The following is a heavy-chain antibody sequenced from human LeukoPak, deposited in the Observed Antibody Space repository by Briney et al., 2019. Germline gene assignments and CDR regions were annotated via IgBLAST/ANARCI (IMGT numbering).Heavy chain of an antibody. CDR1: GFTFNYAW. J-gene: IGHJ4*02. Sequence: GGSLRLSCAASGFTFNYAWMSWVRQAPGKGLEWVAVISYDGSNKYYADSVKGRFTISRDNSKNTLYLQMNSLRAEDTAVYYCARDTIAVAGLDYFDYWGQGTLVTVSS. CDR3: ARDTIAVAGLDYFDY. V-gene: IGHV3-30*03. CDR2: ISYDGSNK. D-gene: IGHD6-19*01.